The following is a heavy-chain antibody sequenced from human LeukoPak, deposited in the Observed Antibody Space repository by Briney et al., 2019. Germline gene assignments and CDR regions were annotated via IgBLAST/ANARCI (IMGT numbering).Heavy chain of an antibody. Sequence: PGGSLRLSCAASGVTLSPYGMHWVRQAPGKGLEWVAVISYDGSNKYYADSVKGRFTISRDNSKNTLYLQMNSLRAEDTAVYYCAKDSGIHNYYGSGAYYYYGMDVWGQGTTVTVSS. CDR3: AKDSGIHNYYGSGAYYYYGMDV. J-gene: IGHJ6*02. CDR1: GVTLSPYG. CDR2: ISYDGSNK. D-gene: IGHD3-10*01. V-gene: IGHV3-30*18.